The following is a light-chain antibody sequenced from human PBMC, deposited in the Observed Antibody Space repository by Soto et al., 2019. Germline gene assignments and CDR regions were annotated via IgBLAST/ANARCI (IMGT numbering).Light chain of an antibody. V-gene: IGLV2-14*01. CDR3: SSYTSSSTRV. Sequence: QSALPQPASVSGSPGQSITISFTGTSSDVGGYNYVSWYQQHPGKAPKLMIYEVSNRPSGVSNRFSGSKSGNTASLTIYGLQAEDEADYYCSSYTSSSTRVFGGGTKLTVL. J-gene: IGLJ3*02. CDR2: EVS. CDR1: SSDVGGYNY.